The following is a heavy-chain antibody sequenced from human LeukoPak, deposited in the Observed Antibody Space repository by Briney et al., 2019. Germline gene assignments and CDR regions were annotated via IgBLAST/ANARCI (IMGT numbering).Heavy chain of an antibody. V-gene: IGHV1-69*13. CDR3: AVKLRSLDY. CDR1: GGPFNSYA. Sequence: GASVKVSCNASGGPFNSYAISWVRQAPGQGLEWMGGIIPIFGTANYAQEFQGRVTIAADDSTSTAYRELSSLRSEDTAVYYCAVKLRSLDYWGQGTLVTVSS. CDR2: IIPIFGTA. J-gene: IGHJ4*02. D-gene: IGHD3-3*01.